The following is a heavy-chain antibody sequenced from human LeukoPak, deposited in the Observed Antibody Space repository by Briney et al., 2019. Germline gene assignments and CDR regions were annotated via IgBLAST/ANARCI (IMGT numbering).Heavy chain of an antibody. V-gene: IGHV4-59*12. J-gene: IGHJ4*02. D-gene: IGHD2-15*01. Sequence: SETLSLTCTVSGGSISRYSWSWIRQSPGKGLEWIGNIYNSGSTNYNPSLKSRVTISVDTSKNKFSLKLSSVTAADTAVYYCASDYGSGGTCRRPFDYWGQGTLVTVSS. CDR2: IYNSGST. CDR1: GGSISRYS. CDR3: ASDYGSGGTCRRPFDY.